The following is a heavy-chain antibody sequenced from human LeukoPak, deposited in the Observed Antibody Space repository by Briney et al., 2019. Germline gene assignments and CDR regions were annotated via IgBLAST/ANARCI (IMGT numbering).Heavy chain of an antibody. Sequence: GGSLILSCAASGFTFSNAWMSWVRQAPGKGLEWVGRIKSKTDGGTTDYAAPVKGRFTISRDGSKNTLYLQMNSLKTEDTAVYYCTTDDYGDYGFYFDYWGQGTLVTVSS. J-gene: IGHJ4*02. V-gene: IGHV3-15*01. D-gene: IGHD4-17*01. CDR1: GFTFSNAW. CDR2: IKSKTDGGTT. CDR3: TTDDYGDYGFYFDY.